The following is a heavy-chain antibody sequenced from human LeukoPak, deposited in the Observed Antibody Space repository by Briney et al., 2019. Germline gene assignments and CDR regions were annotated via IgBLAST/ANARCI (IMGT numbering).Heavy chain of an antibody. V-gene: IGHV3-33*01. Sequence: PGRSLRLSWAASGFTFSSYGMHWVRQAPGKGLEWVAVIWYDGSNKYYADSVKGRFTISRDNSKNTLYLQMDSLSAEDTAVYYCTTLHYYGMVVWGPGTTVTVS. J-gene: IGHJ6*02. CDR2: IWYDGSNK. CDR3: TTLHYYGMVV. CDR1: GFTFSSYG.